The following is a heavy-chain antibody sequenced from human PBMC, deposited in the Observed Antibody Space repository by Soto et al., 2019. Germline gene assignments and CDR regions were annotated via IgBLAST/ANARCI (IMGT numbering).Heavy chain of an antibody. J-gene: IGHJ6*03. D-gene: IGHD4-17*01. V-gene: IGHV3-7*01. Sequence: GGSLRLSCAASGFTFSSYWMSWVRQAPGKGLEWVANIKQDGSEKYYVDSVKGRFTISRDNAKNSLYLQMNSLRAEDTAVYYCARDRSTGAHYYYYMDVWGKGTTVTVSS. CDR2: IKQDGSEK. CDR1: GFTFSSYW. CDR3: ARDRSTGAHYYYYMDV.